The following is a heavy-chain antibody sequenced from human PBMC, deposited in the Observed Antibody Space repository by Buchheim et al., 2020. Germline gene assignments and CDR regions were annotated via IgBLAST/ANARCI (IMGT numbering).Heavy chain of an antibody. Sequence: QVQLVESGGGVVQPGRSLRLSCAASGFTFSSYGMHWVRQAPGTGLEWVAVISYDGSNKYYADSVKGRFTLSRYNSKTTLYLQMNSLRAEDTAVYYCAKDLVDSSGWYWVDYYYGMDVWGQGTT. CDR3: AKDLVDSSGWYWVDYYYGMDV. J-gene: IGHJ6*02. CDR1: GFTFSSYG. D-gene: IGHD6-19*01. CDR2: ISYDGSNK. V-gene: IGHV3-30*18.